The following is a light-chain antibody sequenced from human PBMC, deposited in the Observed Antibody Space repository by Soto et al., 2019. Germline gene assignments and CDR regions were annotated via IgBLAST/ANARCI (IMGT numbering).Light chain of an antibody. CDR2: DKS. V-gene: IGKV3-20*01. CDR1: QSVTKY. Sequence: EIVLTQSPATLSLSPGERATLSCRASQSVTKYLAWYQQKPGQAPRLLVYDKSSRAPGVPARFSGSGTGTDFTLTISRLEPEDFAVYYCQQYGSSPLTFGGGTKVDIK. J-gene: IGKJ4*01. CDR3: QQYGSSPLT.